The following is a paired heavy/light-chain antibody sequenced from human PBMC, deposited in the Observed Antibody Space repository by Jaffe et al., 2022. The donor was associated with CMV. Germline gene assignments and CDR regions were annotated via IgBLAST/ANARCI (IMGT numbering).Heavy chain of an antibody. Sequence: QVQLQESGPGLVKPSETLSLTCTVSGGSVSSGSYHWSWIRQSPGKGLEWIGYISYSGSTTYDPSLQSRVTISLDTSKNQFSLKLTSVTAADTGVYYCASSDPTGPTGTILYYYYGIDVWGQGTTVTVSS. CDR2: ISYSGST. D-gene: IGHD1-7*01. CDR1: GGSVSSGSYH. J-gene: IGHJ6*02. CDR3: ASSDPTGPTGTILYYYYGIDV. V-gene: IGHV4-61*01.
Light chain of an antibody. Sequence: QAVLTQPSSLSASPGAPVSLTCTLRSGINVAPFRIYWYQQKPGSPPQYLLRYKSDSDNQRGSGVPSRFSGSKDASANAGILLISGLQSEDEADYYCMIWHNSVVLFGGGTKLTVL. CDR2: YKSDSDN. CDR3: MIWHNSVVL. V-gene: IGLV5-45*03. J-gene: IGLJ2*01. CDR1: SGINVAPFR.